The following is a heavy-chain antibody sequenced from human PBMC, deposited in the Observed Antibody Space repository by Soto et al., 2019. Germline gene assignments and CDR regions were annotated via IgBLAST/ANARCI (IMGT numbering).Heavy chain of an antibody. V-gene: IGHV1-69*13. CDR3: ARGRGYDDRFDY. CDR1: GGTFSSYA. Sequence: SVKVSCKASGGTFSSYAISWVRQAPGQGLELMGGIIPIFGTANYAQKFQGRVTVTADESTSTAYMELSSLRSEDTAVYYCARGRGYDDRFDYWGQGTLVTVYS. D-gene: IGHD5-12*01. J-gene: IGHJ4*02. CDR2: IIPIFGTA.